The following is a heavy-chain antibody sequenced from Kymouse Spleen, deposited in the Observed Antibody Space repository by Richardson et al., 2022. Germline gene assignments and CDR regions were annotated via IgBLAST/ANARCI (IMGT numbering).Heavy chain of an antibody. J-gene: IGHJ6*02. V-gene: IGHV4-39*01. CDR3: ARQYSGTYYYYYGMDV. CDR1: GGSISSSSYY. CDR2: IYYSGST. Sequence: QLQLQESGPGLVKPSETLSLTCTVSGGSISSSSYYWGWIRQPPGKGLEWIGSIYYSGSTYYNPSLKSRVTISVDTSKNQFSLKLSSVTAADTAVYYCARQYSGTYYYYYGMDVWGQGTTVTVSS. D-gene: IGHD1-26*01.